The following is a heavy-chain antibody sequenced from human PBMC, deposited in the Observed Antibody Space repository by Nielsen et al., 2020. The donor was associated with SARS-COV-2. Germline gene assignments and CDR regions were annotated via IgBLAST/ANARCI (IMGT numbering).Heavy chain of an antibody. D-gene: IGHD2-8*01. CDR3: ASLNVRTAMV. Sequence: GGSLRLSCNVSGYNFTEYWFSWGRQLPGKGLEWVGRIDPSESYVDYGPSFEGHVTISTDKSISTAYLQWGSLEASDTAMYYCASLNVRTAMVWGQGTMVTVSS. V-gene: IGHV5-10-1*01. CDR1: GYNFTEYW. CDR2: IDPSESYV. J-gene: IGHJ3*01.